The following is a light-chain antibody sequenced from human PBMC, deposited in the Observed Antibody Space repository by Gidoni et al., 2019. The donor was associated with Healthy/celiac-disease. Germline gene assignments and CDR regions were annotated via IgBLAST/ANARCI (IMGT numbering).Light chain of an antibody. CDR1: QSVSSSY. CDR3: QQYGSSPLT. V-gene: IGKV3-20*01. Sequence: EIVLTLSPGTLSLSPGERATLSCRASQSVSSSYLAWYQQKPGQAPRLLIYGASSRATGIPDRFSGSGSGTDFTLTISRLEPEDFAVYYCQQYGSSPLTFGGXTKVEIK. CDR2: GAS. J-gene: IGKJ4*01.